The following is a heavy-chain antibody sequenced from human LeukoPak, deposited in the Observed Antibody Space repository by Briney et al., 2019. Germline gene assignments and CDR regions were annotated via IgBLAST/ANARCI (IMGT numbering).Heavy chain of an antibody. CDR2: INSDGSST. D-gene: IGHD3-10*01. Sequence: GGSLRLSCAASGFTFSSYWMHWVRQAPGKGLVWVSRINSDGSSTSYADPVKGRFTISRDNAKNTLCLQMNSLRAEDTAVYYCASAIGPGSPFDYWGQGTLVTVSS. CDR1: GFTFSSYW. CDR3: ASAIGPGSPFDY. V-gene: IGHV3-74*01. J-gene: IGHJ4*02.